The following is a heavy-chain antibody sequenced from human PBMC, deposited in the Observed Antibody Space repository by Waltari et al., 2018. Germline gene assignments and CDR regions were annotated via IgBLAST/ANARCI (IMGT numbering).Heavy chain of an antibody. J-gene: IGHJ5*02. D-gene: IGHD3-9*01. CDR2: IYHSGST. V-gene: IGHV4-38-2*02. Sequence: QVQLPESGPGLVKPSETLSLTCTVSGYSISSGYYWGWIRQPPGKGLEWIGSIYHSGSTYYNPSLKSRVTISVDTSKNQFSLKLSSVTAADTAVYYCARGLSLYDILTGYSPGWFDPWGQGTLVTVSS. CDR3: ARGLSLYDILTGYSPGWFDP. CDR1: GYSISSGYY.